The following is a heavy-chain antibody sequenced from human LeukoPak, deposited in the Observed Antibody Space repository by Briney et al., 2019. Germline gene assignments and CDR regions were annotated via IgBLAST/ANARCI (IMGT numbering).Heavy chain of an antibody. CDR3: ARGASDWYSDL. D-gene: IGHD6-6*01. CDR2: ISNTGST. J-gene: IGHJ2*01. Sequence: PSETLSLTCTVSGGSSSRHYWSWIRQPPGKGLEWVGHISNTGSTSYNPSLQSRVTTPVDTSKNQFSLTRTSVTPADTAVYYCARGASDWYSDLWGRGTLVTV. V-gene: IGHV4-59*11. CDR1: GGSSSRHY.